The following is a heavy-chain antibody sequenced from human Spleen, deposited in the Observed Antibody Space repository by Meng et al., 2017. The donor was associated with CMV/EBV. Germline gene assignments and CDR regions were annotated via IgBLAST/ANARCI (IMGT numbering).Heavy chain of an antibody. Sequence: GSLRLSCAVSGGSISSSNWWSWVRQPPGGGLEWIGEIYHSGRTNYNPSLKSRVTISVDKSKNQFSLKLSSVTAADTAVYYCATVPRSGTPDYWGQGTLVTVSS. CDR2: IYHSGRT. V-gene: IGHV4-4*02. J-gene: IGHJ4*02. CDR1: GGSISSSNW. D-gene: IGHD1-7*01. CDR3: ATVPRSGTPDY.